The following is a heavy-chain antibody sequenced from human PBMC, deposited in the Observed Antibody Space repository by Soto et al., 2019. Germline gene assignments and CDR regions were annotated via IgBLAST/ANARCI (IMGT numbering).Heavy chain of an antibody. CDR2: ISGSGGST. D-gene: IGHD2-8*01. J-gene: IGHJ6*03. CDR3: AKGGYCTNGVCPSLNYYYYMDV. Sequence: PGGSLRLSCAASGFTFSSYAMSWVRQAPEKGLEWVSAISGSGGSTYYADSVKGRFTISRDNSKNTLYLQMNSLRAEDTAVYYCAKGGYCTNGVCPSLNYYYYMDVWGKGTTVTVSS. CDR1: GFTFSSYA. V-gene: IGHV3-23*01.